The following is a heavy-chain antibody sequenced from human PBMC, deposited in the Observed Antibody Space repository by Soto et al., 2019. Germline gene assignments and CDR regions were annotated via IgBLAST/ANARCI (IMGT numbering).Heavy chain of an antibody. V-gene: IGHV3-23*01. D-gene: IGHD3-9*01. CDR1: AFIFSSYA. CDR3: AKVEVYYDILTGYYYYYGMDV. J-gene: IGHJ6*02. CDR2: ISGSRGST. Sequence: GGSLRLYCSPSAFIFSSYAMSLARPAIENGLVCASAISGSRGSTYYADSVKGRFTISIENSKNTLYLQINSLRAEDTAVYYCAKVEVYYDILTGYYYYYGMDVWGQGTTVTASS.